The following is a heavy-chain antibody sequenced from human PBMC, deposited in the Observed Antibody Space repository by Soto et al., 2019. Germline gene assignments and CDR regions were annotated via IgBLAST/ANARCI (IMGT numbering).Heavy chain of an antibody. Sequence: PGGSIGLACTACGLTVEDYVISGFRQAPGKGLEWVGFIRSKAYGGTTEYAASVKGRFTISRDDSKSIAYLQMNSLKTEDTAVYYCTRSRWPLIYYFDYWGQGTLVTVSS. V-gene: IGHV3-49*03. J-gene: IGHJ4*02. CDR2: IRSKAYGGTT. CDR3: TRSRWPLIYYFDY. D-gene: IGHD2-15*01. CDR1: GLTVEDYV.